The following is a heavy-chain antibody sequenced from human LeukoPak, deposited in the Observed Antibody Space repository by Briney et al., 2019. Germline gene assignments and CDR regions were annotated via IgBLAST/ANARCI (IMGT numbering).Heavy chain of an antibody. J-gene: IGHJ4*02. CDR3: ARILSSAWGELGY. CDR2: IRSDGSNK. V-gene: IGHV3-30*02. D-gene: IGHD6-19*01. Sequence: PGGSLRLSCAASGFTFSSYGMHWVRQAPGKGRKWVAFIRSDGSNKYYADSVKGRFTISRDNSKNTLYLQMNSLRAEDTAVYYCARILSSAWGELGYWGQGTLVTVSS. CDR1: GFTFSSYG.